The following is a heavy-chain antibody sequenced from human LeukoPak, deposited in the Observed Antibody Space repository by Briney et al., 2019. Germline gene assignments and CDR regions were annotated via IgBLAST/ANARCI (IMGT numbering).Heavy chain of an antibody. CDR2: IYYSGST. D-gene: IGHD3-10*01. CDR3: ARRGYYYGSGSYYIGAYYFDY. J-gene: IGHJ4*02. Sequence: SQTLSLTCTVSGGSISSGGYYWSWIRQHPGKGLEWIGYIYYSGSTYYNSSLKSRVTISVDTSKNQFSLKLSSVTAADTAVYCCARRGYYYGSGSYYIGAYYFDYWGQGTLVTVSS. V-gene: IGHV4-31*03. CDR1: GGSISSGGYY.